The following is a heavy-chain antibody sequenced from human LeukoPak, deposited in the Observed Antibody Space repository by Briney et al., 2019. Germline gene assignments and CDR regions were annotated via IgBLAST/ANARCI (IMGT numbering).Heavy chain of an antibody. Sequence: GGSLRLSCAASGFSFSAYSMNWVCQPPGKGLEWVSGISGSGGSTYYADSVKGRFTISRDNSKNTVYLQMNSLRAEDTAVYYCYYYDSSGYYPQTKIDYWGQGTLVTVSS. CDR1: GFSFSAYS. J-gene: IGHJ4*02. V-gene: IGHV3-23*01. CDR3: YYYDSSGYYPQTKIDY. D-gene: IGHD3-22*01. CDR2: ISGSGGST.